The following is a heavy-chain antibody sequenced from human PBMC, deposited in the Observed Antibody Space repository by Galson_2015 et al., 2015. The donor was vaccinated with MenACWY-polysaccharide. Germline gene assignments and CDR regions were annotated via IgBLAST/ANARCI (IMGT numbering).Heavy chain of an antibody. J-gene: IGHJ5*02. CDR2: IYYSGST. Sequence: ETLSLTCTVSGGSISSSSYYWGWIRQPPGKGLEWIGSIYYSGSTYYNPSLKSRVTISVDTSKNQFSLKLSSVTAADTAVYYCARDGIAAAGTYWFDPWGQGTLVTVSS. D-gene: IGHD6-13*01. CDR1: GGSISSSSYY. CDR3: ARDGIAAAGTYWFDP. V-gene: IGHV4-39*07.